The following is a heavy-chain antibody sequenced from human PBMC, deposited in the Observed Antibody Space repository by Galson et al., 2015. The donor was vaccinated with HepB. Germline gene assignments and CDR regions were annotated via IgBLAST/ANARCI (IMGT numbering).Heavy chain of an antibody. CDR1: GYTFTSYG. Sequence: SVKVSCKASGYTFTSYGISWVRQAPGQGLECMGWISGYNGNTNYAQKLQDRVTMTTDTSTSTAYMELRSLRSDDTAVYYCAREESRAGFDYWGQGTLVTVSS. CDR2: ISGYNGNT. J-gene: IGHJ4*02. V-gene: IGHV1-18*01. CDR3: AREESRAGFDY. D-gene: IGHD3-10*01.